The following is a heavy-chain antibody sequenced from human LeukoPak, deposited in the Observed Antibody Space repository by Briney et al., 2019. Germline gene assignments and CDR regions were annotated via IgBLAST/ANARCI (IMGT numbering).Heavy chain of an antibody. CDR2: VSGRDTST. J-gene: IGHJ4*02. CDR1: GFTFSNYA. CDR3: AKWRDYDVLAGYYDSDY. Sequence: QAGGSLRPSCAASGFTFSNYAMGWVRQAPGNGLEWVSAVSGRDTSTYYTDSVKGRFTISRDNSKNTLYLQMNSLSAEDTAIYYCAKWRDYDVLAGYYDSDYWGQGTLVTVSS. V-gene: IGHV3-23*01. D-gene: IGHD3-9*01.